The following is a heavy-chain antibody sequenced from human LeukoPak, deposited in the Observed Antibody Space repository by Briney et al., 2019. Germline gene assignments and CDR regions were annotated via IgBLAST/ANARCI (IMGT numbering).Heavy chain of an antibody. V-gene: IGHV3-20*04. J-gene: IGHJ4*02. D-gene: IGHD3-3*01. CDR3: ARVKGNGYRNSIDY. CDR2: INWNGGST. CDR1: GFTFDDYA. Sequence: GGSLRLSCAASGFTFDDYAMNWVRQAPGKGLEWVCGINWNGGSTYYRDSVKVRFTISRDNAKNSLYLQMNSLRAEDTALYYCARVKGNGYRNSIDYWGQGTLVTASS.